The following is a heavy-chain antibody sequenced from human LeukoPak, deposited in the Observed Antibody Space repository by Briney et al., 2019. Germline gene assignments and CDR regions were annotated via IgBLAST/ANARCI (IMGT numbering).Heavy chain of an antibody. CDR2: IYYSGST. Sequence: PSETLSLTCTVSGGSISSYYWSWLRQPPGKGLEWIGYIYYSGSTNYNPSLKSRVTFSVDTSKNHFSLKLISVTAADTAVYYCARREDFWYFDLWGRGTLVTVSS. V-gene: IGHV4-59*12. CDR3: ARREDFWYFDL. CDR1: GGSISSYY. J-gene: IGHJ2*01.